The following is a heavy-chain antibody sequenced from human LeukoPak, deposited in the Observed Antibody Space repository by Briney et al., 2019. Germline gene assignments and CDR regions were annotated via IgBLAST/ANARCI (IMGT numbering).Heavy chain of an antibody. J-gene: IGHJ4*02. CDR1: GFTFSSFA. V-gene: IGHV3-30*17. CDR2: ISYDGSNK. D-gene: IGHD3-10*01. CDR3: ARDSTYYYGSGSSGPHYFDY. Sequence: PGGSLRLSCAASGFTFSSFALHWVRQAPGKGLEWVALISYDGSNKYYADSVKGRFNISRDNSENKLYLQMNSLRPEDTAVYFCARDSTYYYGSGSSGPHYFDYWGQGTPVTVSS.